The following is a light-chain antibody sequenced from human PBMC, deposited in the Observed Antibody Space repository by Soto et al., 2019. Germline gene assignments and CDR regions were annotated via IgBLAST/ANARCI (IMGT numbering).Light chain of an antibody. CDR3: QQYDTWPPT. V-gene: IGKV3-15*01. CDR2: DAS. CDR1: QSVSSK. Sequence: EVLMTLSPATLSVSPGERVTLSCRASQSVSSKLAWYQQKPGQAPRLLIYDASTRATGIPARFSGSGSGTEFTLTISSLQSEDFAVYCCQQYDTWPPTFGQGTKVEIK. J-gene: IGKJ1*01.